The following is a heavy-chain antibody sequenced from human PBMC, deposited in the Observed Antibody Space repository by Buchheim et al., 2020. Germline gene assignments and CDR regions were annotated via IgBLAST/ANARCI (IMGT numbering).Heavy chain of an antibody. CDR3: ARGGGKDGYNFDY. Sequence: QVQLVESGGGGVQPGRSLRLSCAASGFTFSSYAMHWVRQAPGRGLEWVAVISYDGSNKYYADSVKGRFTIHRDNSKNTLYLQMNSLRAEDTAVYYCARGGGKDGYNFDYWGQGTL. CDR1: GFTFSSYA. CDR2: ISYDGSNK. V-gene: IGHV3-30-3*01. D-gene: IGHD5-24*01. J-gene: IGHJ4*02.